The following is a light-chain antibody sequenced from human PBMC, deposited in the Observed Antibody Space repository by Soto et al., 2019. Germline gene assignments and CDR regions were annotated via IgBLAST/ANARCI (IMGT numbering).Light chain of an antibody. Sequence: DIQMTQSPSTVSASVGDRVTITCRASQSIGSWVAWYQQKPGRAPNLLIHKASHLESGVPSRFSGSGSGTEFTLTISSLQPGDFATYYCQHYNSYPWTFGQGTKVDIK. CDR2: KAS. CDR1: QSIGSW. V-gene: IGKV1-5*03. CDR3: QHYNSYPWT. J-gene: IGKJ1*01.